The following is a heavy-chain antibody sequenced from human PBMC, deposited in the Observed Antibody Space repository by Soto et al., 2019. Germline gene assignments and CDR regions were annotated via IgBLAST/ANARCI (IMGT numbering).Heavy chain of an antibody. CDR2: IDPSDGTT. D-gene: IGHD2-2*01. CDR3: ARDEVPAVQNDAFDI. CDR1: GYAFTTYH. Sequence: ASVKGACKAAGYAFTTYHMRWVRQAPGQGLEWMGMIDPSDGTTTYAQKLQGRVTMTRDTATSTVYMELSSLRSEDTAVYYCARDEVPAVQNDAFDIWGQGPMVTVSS. J-gene: IGHJ3*02. V-gene: IGHV1-46*04.